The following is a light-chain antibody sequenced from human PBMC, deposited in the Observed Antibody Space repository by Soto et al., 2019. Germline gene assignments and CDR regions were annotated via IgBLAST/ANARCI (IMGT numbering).Light chain of an antibody. CDR1: QNVRSSY. Sequence: EIVLTPSPGTLSLSPWEGATLSCRSSQNVRSSYLAWYQQRPGQAPRLLIYGASTRATGIPDRFSGSGSGTDFTLTISRLEPDDFAMYYCHEYGSSLFTFGPGTKVDNK. CDR2: GAS. CDR3: HEYGSSLFT. J-gene: IGKJ3*01. V-gene: IGKV3-20*01.